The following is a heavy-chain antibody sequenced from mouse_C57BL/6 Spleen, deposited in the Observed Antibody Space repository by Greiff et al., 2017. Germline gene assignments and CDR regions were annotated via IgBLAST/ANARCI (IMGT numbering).Heavy chain of an antibody. CDR1: GYTFTSYW. D-gene: IGHD3-2*02. J-gene: IGHJ4*01. CDR3: ARGELRLRGGAMDY. Sequence: QVQLQQPGAELVMPGASVKLSCKASGYTFTSYWMHWVKQRPGQGLEWIGEIDPSDSYTNYNQKFKGKSTLTVDKSSSTAYMQLSSLTSEDSAVYYCARGELRLRGGAMDYWGQGTSVTVS. V-gene: IGHV1-69*01. CDR2: IDPSDSYT.